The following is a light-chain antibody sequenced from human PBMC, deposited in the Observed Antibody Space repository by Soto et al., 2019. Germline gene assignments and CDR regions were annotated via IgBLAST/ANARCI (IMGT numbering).Light chain of an antibody. CDR2: DAS. CDR3: QQYRWP. CDR1: RSVSSN. V-gene: IGKV3-15*01. Sequence: DIVMTQSPAAVSEPQGERATLSCRASRSVSSNLAWYQQKPGQAPRLVIYDASTRATGVPARFSGSGSGTDFTLTISTLEPEHFAVYYCQQYRWPFGQGTKVDI. J-gene: IGKJ1*01.